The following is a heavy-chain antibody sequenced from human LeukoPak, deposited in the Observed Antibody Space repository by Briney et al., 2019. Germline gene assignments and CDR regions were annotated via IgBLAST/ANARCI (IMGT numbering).Heavy chain of an antibody. Sequence: GSLRLSCAASGFTLSTYNMKWVRQAPRKGLEWVSSISTSSSYIYYADSVKGRFTISRDNSKNTLYLQMNSLRAEDTAVYYCATMARGEQDYWGQGTLVTVSS. V-gene: IGHV3-21*01. J-gene: IGHJ4*02. CDR2: ISTSSSYI. D-gene: IGHD3-10*01. CDR3: ATMARGEQDY. CDR1: GFTLSTYN.